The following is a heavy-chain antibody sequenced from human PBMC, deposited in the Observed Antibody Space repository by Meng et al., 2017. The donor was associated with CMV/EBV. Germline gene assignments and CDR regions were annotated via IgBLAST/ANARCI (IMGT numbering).Heavy chain of an antibody. J-gene: IGHJ4*02. Sequence: SGSTFTSYDNNWVRQAPGQGLEWMGWMNPNSGNTGYAQKFQGRVTMTRNTSISTAYMELSSLRSEDTAVYYCARGSTVFLEWHREFDYWGQGTLVTVSS. V-gene: IGHV1-8*01. CDR2: MNPNSGNT. CDR3: ARGSTVFLEWHREFDY. CDR1: GSTFTSYD. D-gene: IGHD3-3*01.